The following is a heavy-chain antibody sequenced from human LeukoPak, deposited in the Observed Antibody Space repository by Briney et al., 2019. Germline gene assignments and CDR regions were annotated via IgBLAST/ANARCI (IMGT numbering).Heavy chain of an antibody. CDR2: IYYSGST. D-gene: IGHD4-17*01. J-gene: IGHJ4*02. CDR3: ARLWADYGETLKLPDY. V-gene: IGHV4-39*01. Sequence: SETLSLTCTVSGGSISSSSYYWGWIRQPPGKGLEWIGSIYYSGSTYYNPSLKSLLSISVHTSNPLFSLKLSSVTAADTAVYYCARLWADYGETLKLPDYWGQGTLVTVSS. CDR1: GGSISSSSYY.